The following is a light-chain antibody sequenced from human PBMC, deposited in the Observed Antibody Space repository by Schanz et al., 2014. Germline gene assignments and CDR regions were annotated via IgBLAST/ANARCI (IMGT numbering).Light chain of an antibody. CDR3: CSYVDSYTWV. V-gene: IGLV2-11*01. J-gene: IGLJ3*02. Sequence: QSVLTQPPSASGSPGQSVTISCTGTSSDVGGYNFVSWYQQHPGKGPKVMIYDVSKRPSGVPDRFSGSKSGNTASLTISVLQAEDEADYHCCSYVDSYTWVFGGGTKLTVL. CDR1: SSDVGGYNF. CDR2: DVS.